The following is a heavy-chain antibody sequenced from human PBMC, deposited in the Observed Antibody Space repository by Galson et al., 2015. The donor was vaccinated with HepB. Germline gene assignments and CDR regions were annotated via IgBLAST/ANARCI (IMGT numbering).Heavy chain of an antibody. Sequence: TLSLTCTVSGGSISSGGYYWSWIRQHPGKGLEWIGYIYYSGSTYYNPSLKSRVTISVDTSKNQFSLKLSSVTAADTAVYYCARTPPSKDYGGHFDYWGQGTLVTVSS. CDR1: GGSISSGGYY. J-gene: IGHJ4*02. D-gene: IGHD4-23*01. CDR3: ARTPPSKDYGGHFDY. V-gene: IGHV4-31*03. CDR2: IYYSGST.